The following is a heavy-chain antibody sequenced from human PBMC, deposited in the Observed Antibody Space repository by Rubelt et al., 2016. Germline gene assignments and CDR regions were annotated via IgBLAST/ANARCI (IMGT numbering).Heavy chain of an antibody. D-gene: IGHD3-16*01. V-gene: IGHV2-5*02. J-gene: IGHJ4*02. Sequence: QITLKESGPTLVKPTQTLTLTCTFSGFSLTTTGMGVGWIRQPPGKALEWLALIYWDDDKRYSPSLKRRLTITKDTSKNQVVLTMTNMDPVDTATDYCAHKQGAVFDYWGQGTLVTVSS. CDR1: GFSLTTTGMG. CDR3: AHKQGAVFDY. CDR2: IYWDDDK.